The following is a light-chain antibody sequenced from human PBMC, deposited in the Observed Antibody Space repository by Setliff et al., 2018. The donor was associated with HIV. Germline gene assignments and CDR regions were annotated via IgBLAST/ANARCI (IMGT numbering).Light chain of an antibody. CDR1: SSDVGTYDL. V-gene: IGLV2-14*02. CDR3: SSYAGSNIYV. Sequence: QSALTQPASVSGSPGQSITISCTGNSSDVGTYDLVSWYQQHPGKAPQLTIFEVNKRPSEVPDRFSGSKSGDTASLTVSGLQAEDEADYFCSSYAGSNIYVFGTGTK. J-gene: IGLJ1*01. CDR2: EVN.